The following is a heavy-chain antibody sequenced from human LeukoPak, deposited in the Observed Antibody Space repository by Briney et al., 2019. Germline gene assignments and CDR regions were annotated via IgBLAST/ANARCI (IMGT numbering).Heavy chain of an antibody. Sequence: SETLSLTCAVSGGFFSGYYWSWIRQPPGKGLEWIGEINHSGSTNYNPSLKSRVTISVDTSKNQFSLKLSSVTAADTAVYYCARALVVSSLDYWGQGTLVTVSS. D-gene: IGHD2-2*01. CDR2: INHSGST. CDR3: ARALVVSSLDY. CDR1: GGFFSGYY. V-gene: IGHV4-34*01. J-gene: IGHJ4*02.